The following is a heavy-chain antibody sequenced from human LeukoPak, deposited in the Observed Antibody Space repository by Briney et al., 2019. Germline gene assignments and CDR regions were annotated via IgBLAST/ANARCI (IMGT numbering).Heavy chain of an antibody. D-gene: IGHD3/OR15-3a*01. CDR1: GGSISSYYW. Sequence: TLSLTCTVSGGSISSYYWSWIRQPPGKALEWLALIYWDDDKRYRPSLKSRLTITKDTSKNQVVLTMTNMDPVDTATYYCAHWGLDYFFDYWGQGTLVTVSS. CDR2: IYWDDDK. CDR3: AHWGLDYFFDY. J-gene: IGHJ4*02. V-gene: IGHV2-5*08.